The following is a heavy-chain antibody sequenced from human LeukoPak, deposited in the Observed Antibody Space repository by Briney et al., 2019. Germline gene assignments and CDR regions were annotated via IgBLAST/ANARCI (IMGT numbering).Heavy chain of an antibody. CDR2: IKQDGSEK. V-gene: IGHV3-7*01. J-gene: IGHJ4*02. D-gene: IGHD3-3*01. CDR3: ARSDYDFWSGHRRFDY. Sequence: GGSLRLSCAASGFTFSSYWMSWVRQAPGKGLEWVANIKQDGSEKYYVDSVKGRFTISRDNAKNSLYLQMNSLRAEDTAVYYCARSDYDFWSGHRRFDYWGQGTLVTVSS. CDR1: GFTFSSYW.